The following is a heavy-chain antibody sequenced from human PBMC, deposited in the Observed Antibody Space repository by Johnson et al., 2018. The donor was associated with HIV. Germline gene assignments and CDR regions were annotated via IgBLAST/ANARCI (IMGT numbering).Heavy chain of an antibody. CDR2: IGTAGDT. J-gene: IGHJ3*02. D-gene: IGHD6-6*01. CDR1: GFTFSSYD. V-gene: IGHV3-13*01. Sequence: MQLVESGGGLVQPGGSLRLSCAASGFTFSSYDMHWVRQATGKGLEWVSAIGTAGDTYYPGSVKGRFTISRENAKNSLYLQMNSLRAGDTAVYYCARAHVSSSSSIDAFDIWGQGTMVTVSS. CDR3: ARAHVSSSSSIDAFDI.